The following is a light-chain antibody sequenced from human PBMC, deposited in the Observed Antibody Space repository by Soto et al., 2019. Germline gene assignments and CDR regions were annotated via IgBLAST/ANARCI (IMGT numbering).Light chain of an antibody. CDR1: SSDVGGYNY. V-gene: IGLV2-14*01. CDR3: CSYAGSSTPYV. Sequence: QSALTQPASVSGSPGQSITISCTGTSSDVGGYNYVSWYQQHPGKAPKLMIYEVSNRPSGVSNRFSGSKFGNAASLTISGLQAEDEAVYFCCSYAGSSTPYVFGTGTKLTVL. J-gene: IGLJ1*01. CDR2: EVS.